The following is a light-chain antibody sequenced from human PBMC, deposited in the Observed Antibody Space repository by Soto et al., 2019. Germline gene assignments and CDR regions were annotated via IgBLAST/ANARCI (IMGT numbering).Light chain of an antibody. J-gene: IGLJ3*02. CDR2: DVT. V-gene: IGLV2-14*03. CDR1: SSDVGGYDH. Sequence: QSALTQPASVSGSPGQSITISCTGTSSDVGGYDHVSWYQQQPGKAPKLISYDVTVRPSGISPRFSGSKSDNTASLAVSGLQPEDEADYYCRAYTNKDTLLFGGGTKLTVL. CDR3: RAYTNKDTLL.